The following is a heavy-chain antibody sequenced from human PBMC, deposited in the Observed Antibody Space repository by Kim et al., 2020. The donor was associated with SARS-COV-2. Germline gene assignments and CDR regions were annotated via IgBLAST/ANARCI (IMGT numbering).Heavy chain of an antibody. CDR1: GFTFSSYG. D-gene: IGHD4-4*01. J-gene: IGHJ6*02. CDR3: AKDRSRYSNYYYYYGMDV. CDR2: ISYDGSNK. Sequence: GGSLRLSCAASGFTFSSYGMHWVRQAPGKGLEWVAVISYDGSNKYYADSVKGRFTISRDNSKNTLYLQMNSLRAEDTAVYYCAKDRSRYSNYYYYYGMDVWGQGTTVTVSS. V-gene: IGHV3-30*18.